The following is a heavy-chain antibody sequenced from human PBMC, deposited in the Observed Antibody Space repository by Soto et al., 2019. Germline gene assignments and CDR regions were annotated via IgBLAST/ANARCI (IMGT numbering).Heavy chain of an antibody. CDR2: ISYDGSEK. Sequence: QVQLVESGGGVVQPGRSLRLSCATSGFTFSTFSMHWVRQAPGKGLEWVAHISYDGSEKDYADSVKGRFTISRDNSDNTLFLQMHSLTSEDTGVYYCARGPESGDFWGQGTLVTVPS. J-gene: IGHJ4*02. D-gene: IGHD1-26*01. CDR1: GFTFSTFS. V-gene: IGHV3-30*04. CDR3: ARGPESGDF.